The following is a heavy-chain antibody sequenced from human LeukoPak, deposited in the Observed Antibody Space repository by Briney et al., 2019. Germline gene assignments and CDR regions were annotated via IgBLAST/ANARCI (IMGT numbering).Heavy chain of an antibody. D-gene: IGHD6-13*01. V-gene: IGHV4-59*01. CDR3: AGGYSSSWYYFDY. CDR2: IYYSGST. Sequence: SETLSLTCTVSGGSLSSYYWSWIRQPPGKGLEWIGYIYYSGSTNYNPSLKSRVTISVDTSKNKFSLKLSSVTAADTAVYYCAGGYSSSWYYFDYWGQGTLVTVSS. J-gene: IGHJ4*02. CDR1: GGSLSSYY.